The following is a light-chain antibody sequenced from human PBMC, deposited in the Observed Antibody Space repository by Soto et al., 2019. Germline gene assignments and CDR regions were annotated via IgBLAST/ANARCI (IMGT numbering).Light chain of an antibody. Sequence: QSVLTQPPSASGSPGQSVTISCTGTSSDVGGHNYVSWYQQHPGKAPKLMIYEVDKRPSGVPDRFSGSKSGNTASLTVSGLQAEDEADYSCSSYAGSNNFVVFGGGTKLTVL. CDR3: SSYAGSNNFVV. CDR1: SSDVGGHNY. V-gene: IGLV2-8*01. J-gene: IGLJ3*02. CDR2: EVD.